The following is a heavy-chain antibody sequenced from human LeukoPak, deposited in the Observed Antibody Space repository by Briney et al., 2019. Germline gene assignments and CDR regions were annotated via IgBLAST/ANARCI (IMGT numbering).Heavy chain of an antibody. CDR1: GGSISSYY. V-gene: IGHV4-59*08. J-gene: IGHJ4*02. CDR3: ARLSVTTTFFDY. D-gene: IGHD4-17*01. Sequence: SETLSLTCTVSGGSISSYYWSWIRQPPGKGLEWIGYIYYSGGANYNPSLKSRATISVDTSKKQFSLKVSSVTAADTAVYYCARLSVTTTFFDYWGQGTLVTVSS. CDR2: IYYSGGA.